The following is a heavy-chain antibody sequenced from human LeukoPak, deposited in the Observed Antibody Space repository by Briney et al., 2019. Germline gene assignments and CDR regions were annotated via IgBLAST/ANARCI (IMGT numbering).Heavy chain of an antibody. V-gene: IGHV3-66*01. J-gene: IGHJ3*02. CDR1: GFTVSSNY. CDR3: ARAAYYDILTGYDTGAFDI. CDR2: IYSGGST. Sequence: GRSLRLSCAASGFTVSSNYMSWVRQAPGKGLEWVSVIYSGGSTYYADSVKGRFTISRDNSKNTLYLQMNSLRAEDTAVYYCARAAYYDILTGYDTGAFDIWGQGTTVTVSS. D-gene: IGHD3-9*01.